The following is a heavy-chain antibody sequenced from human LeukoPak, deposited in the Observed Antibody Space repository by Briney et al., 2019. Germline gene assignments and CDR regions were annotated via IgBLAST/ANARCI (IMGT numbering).Heavy chain of an antibody. Sequence: PGRSLRLSCAASGFTFSSYGMHWVRQAPGKGLEWVAVIWYDGSNKYYADSVKGRFTISRDNSKNTLYLQMNSLRAEDTAVYYCARGLQHRRVWYSSGWYGVVYWGQGTLVTVSS. CDR1: GFTFSSYG. V-gene: IGHV3-33*01. D-gene: IGHD6-19*01. CDR3: ARGLQHRRVWYSSGWYGVVY. CDR2: IWYDGSNK. J-gene: IGHJ4*02.